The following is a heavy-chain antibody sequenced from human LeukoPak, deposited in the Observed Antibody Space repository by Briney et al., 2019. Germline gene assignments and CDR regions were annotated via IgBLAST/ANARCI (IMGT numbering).Heavy chain of an antibody. CDR3: ARGRGYSYGWIGEKLLDY. Sequence: GGSLRLSCAASGFTFSGHWMHWVRQVPGKGLVWVSRTNSDGSSTSYADSVKGRFTISRDNAKNMLYLQMNNLRAEDTAVYYCARGRGYSYGWIGEKLLDYWGQGTLVTVSS. V-gene: IGHV3-74*01. J-gene: IGHJ4*02. D-gene: IGHD5-18*01. CDR1: GFTFSGHW. CDR2: TNSDGSST.